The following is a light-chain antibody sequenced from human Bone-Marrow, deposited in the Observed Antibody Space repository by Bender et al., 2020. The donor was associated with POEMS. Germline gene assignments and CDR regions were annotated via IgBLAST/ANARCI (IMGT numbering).Light chain of an antibody. CDR3: AAWDDTVSGPGMV. V-gene: IGLV1-44*01. CDR1: SSNIGAHA. Sequence: QSVLTQPPSASGTPGQRVTISCSGGSSNIGAHAVNWYQHLPGTAPKLLIYSSHRRPSEVPDRFSGSRSGTSASLAISGLQSEDEAEYYCAAWDDTVSGPGMVFGGGTKLTVL. CDR2: SSH. J-gene: IGLJ2*01.